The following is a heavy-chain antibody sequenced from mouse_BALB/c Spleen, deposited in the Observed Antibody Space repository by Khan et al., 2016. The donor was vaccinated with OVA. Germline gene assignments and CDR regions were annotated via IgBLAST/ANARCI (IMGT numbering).Heavy chain of an antibody. J-gene: IGHJ3*01. CDR2: INPSNNYT. CDR3: VREGTYDRTDGWLAY. D-gene: IGHD2-14*01. V-gene: IGHV1-4*01. CDR1: GYTFTSYT. Sequence: QVQLQQSGAELARPGASVKMSCKTSGYTFTSYTMHWVRQRPGQAPEWIGHINPSNNYTNYNQNFKDKATLIVDKSSTTAYMQLSSLTSEDSAVYNSVREGTYDRTDGWLAYWGQGTLVTVSA.